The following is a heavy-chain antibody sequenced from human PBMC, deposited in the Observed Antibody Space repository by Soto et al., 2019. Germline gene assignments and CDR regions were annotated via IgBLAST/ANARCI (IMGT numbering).Heavy chain of an antibody. J-gene: IGHJ4*02. CDR1: GFTFSSYG. D-gene: IGHD6-6*01. Sequence: QVQLVESGGGVVQPGRSLRLSCAASGFTFSSYGMHWVRQAPGKGLEWVAVISYDGSNKYYADSVKGRFTISRDNSKNTLYLQMNSLRAEDTAVYYWANPLEGDYWGQGTLVTVSS. V-gene: IGHV3-30*18. CDR3: ANPLEGDY. CDR2: ISYDGSNK.